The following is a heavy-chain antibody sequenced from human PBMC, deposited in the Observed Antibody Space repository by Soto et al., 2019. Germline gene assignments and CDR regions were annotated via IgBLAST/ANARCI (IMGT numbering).Heavy chain of an antibody. J-gene: IGHJ4*02. V-gene: IGHV4-39*01. D-gene: IGHD3-3*01. CDR2: IYYSGST. CDR1: GGSISSSTYY. CDR3: ARHPQDQFLEWGFLDY. Sequence: QLQLLESGPGLVKPSETLSLTCTVSGGSISSSTYYWGWIRQPPGKGLEWIGTIYYSGSTYYNPSLGSRVTMSVDTSKNQFSLKLSSVTAADTAVYYCARHPQDQFLEWGFLDYWGQGTLVTVSS.